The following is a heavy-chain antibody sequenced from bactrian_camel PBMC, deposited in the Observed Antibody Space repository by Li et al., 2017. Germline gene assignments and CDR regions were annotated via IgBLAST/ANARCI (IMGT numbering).Heavy chain of an antibody. CDR2: ASAGGSST. CDR1: GISFSDYC. D-gene: IGHD3*01. Sequence: HVQLVESGGESVQAGGSLTLSCGVSGISFSDYCMAWFRQAPGKEREVVASASAGGSSTWYSDSVKGRYSFSQEKATNTVYLQMNSLKPEDTGTYFCATGVYCAHELSPDEYDVWGRGTQVTVS. J-gene: IGHJ4*01. V-gene: IGHV3S1*01. CDR3: ATGVYCAHELSPDEYDV.